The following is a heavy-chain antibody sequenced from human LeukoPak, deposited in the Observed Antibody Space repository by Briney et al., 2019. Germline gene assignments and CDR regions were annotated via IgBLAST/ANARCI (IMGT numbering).Heavy chain of an antibody. J-gene: IGHJ4*02. CDR1: GVTLSTYA. CDR3: ARDKFGDSTIGY. Sequence: GGSLRLSCAASGVTLSTYAMSWARQAPGKGLEWVSSISSSSSYIYYADSVKGRFTISRDNAKNSLYLQMNSLRAEDTAVYYCARDKFGDSTIGYWGQGTLVTVSS. CDR2: ISSSSSYI. V-gene: IGHV3-21*01. D-gene: IGHD3-16*01.